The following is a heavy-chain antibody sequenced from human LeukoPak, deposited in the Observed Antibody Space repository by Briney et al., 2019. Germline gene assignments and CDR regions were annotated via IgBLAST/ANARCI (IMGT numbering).Heavy chain of an antibody. Sequence: SETLSLTCTVSGGSISGYYWSCIRQPPGKGLEWIGYIYYSGSTNYNPSLKSRVTISVDTSKNPFSLKLSSVTAADTAVYYCARNDIYYYGMDVWGQGTTVTVSS. CDR1: GGSISGYY. J-gene: IGHJ6*02. CDR3: ARNDIYYYGMDV. D-gene: IGHD1-1*01. V-gene: IGHV4-59*08. CDR2: IYYSGST.